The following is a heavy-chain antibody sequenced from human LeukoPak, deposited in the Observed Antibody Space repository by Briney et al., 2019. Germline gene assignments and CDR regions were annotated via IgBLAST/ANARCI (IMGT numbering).Heavy chain of an antibody. J-gene: IGHJ4*02. CDR1: GFTVSSNY. CDR3: AKVTYGDYGVDY. D-gene: IGHD4-17*01. CDR2: IYSGGST. V-gene: IGHV3-53*01. Sequence: GGSLRLSCAASGFTVSSNYMSWVRQAPGKGLEWVSVIYSGGSTYYADSVKGRFTISRDNSKNTLYLQMNSLRAEDTAVYYCAKVTYGDYGVDYWGQGTLVTVS.